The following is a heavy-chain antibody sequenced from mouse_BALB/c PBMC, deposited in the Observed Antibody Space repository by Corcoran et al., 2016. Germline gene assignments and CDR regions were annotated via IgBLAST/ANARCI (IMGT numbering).Heavy chain of an antibody. CDR2: IFPGSGNT. D-gene: IGHD1-1*01. V-gene: IGHV1-66*01. CDR3: ARSDYYGSSYDFDY. CDR1: GYSFTGYY. Sequence: QVQLQQSGPELVKPGASVKISCKASGYSFTGYYIHWVKQRPGQGLEWIGWIFPGSGNTKYNEKFKGKATLTADTSSSTAYMQLSSLTSEDSAVYFCARSDYYGSSYDFDYWGQGTTLTVSS. J-gene: IGHJ2*01.